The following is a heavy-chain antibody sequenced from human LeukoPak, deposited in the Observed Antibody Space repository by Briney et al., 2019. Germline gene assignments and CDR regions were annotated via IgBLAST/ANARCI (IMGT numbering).Heavy chain of an antibody. Sequence: SETLSLTCTVSSGSIGSSNYYWGWIRQPPGQGLEWIGSIYYSGIAYYNPTLKSRVTISVDASKSHFSLRLSSVTAADTAVYYCARQVNSMAGTHFDVWGLGTLVPVSS. CDR3: ARQVNSMAGTHFDV. V-gene: IGHV4-39*01. CDR2: IYYSGIA. D-gene: IGHD6-19*01. J-gene: IGHJ4*02. CDR1: SGSIGSSNYY.